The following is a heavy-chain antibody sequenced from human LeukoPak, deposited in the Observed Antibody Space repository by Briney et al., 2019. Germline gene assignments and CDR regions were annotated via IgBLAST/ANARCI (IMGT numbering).Heavy chain of an antibody. CDR1: GYTFTGYY. CDR2: INPNSGGT. Sequence: GASVKVSCKASGYTFTGYYMHWVRQAPGQGLEWMGWINPNSGGTNYAQKFQGRVTMTRDTSISTAYMELSRLRSDDTAVYYCAGDSYYYGSGTTNGDYWGQGTLVTVPS. J-gene: IGHJ4*02. V-gene: IGHV1-2*02. CDR3: AGDSYYYGSGTTNGDY. D-gene: IGHD3-10*01.